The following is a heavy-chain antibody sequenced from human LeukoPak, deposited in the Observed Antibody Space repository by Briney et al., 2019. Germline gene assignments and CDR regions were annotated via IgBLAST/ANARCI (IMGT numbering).Heavy chain of an antibody. Sequence: GGSLRLSCAASGFTFSSYAMSWVRQAPGKGLEWVSGISGSGDGTYYADSVKGRLIISRDNSKNTLYLQMNTLRAEDTAVYYCAKPGEPSNYFFDYWGQGAPVTVSS. J-gene: IGHJ4*02. CDR3: AKPGEPSNYFFDY. CDR1: GFTFSSYA. CDR2: ISGSGDGT. V-gene: IGHV3-23*01. D-gene: IGHD1-14*01.